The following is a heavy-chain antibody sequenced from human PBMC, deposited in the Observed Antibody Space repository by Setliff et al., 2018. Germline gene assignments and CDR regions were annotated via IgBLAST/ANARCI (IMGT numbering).Heavy chain of an antibody. CDR1: GYSISSGYY. Sequence: TSETLSLTCAVSGYSISSGYYWGWIRQPPGKGLEWIGSIYHSGSTYYNPSLKSRVTISLDTSKNQFSPKLTSVTAADTAVYYCAGGRRYDYGWDFDYWGQGTLVTVSS. J-gene: IGHJ4*02. V-gene: IGHV4-38-2*01. CDR2: IYHSGST. CDR3: AGGRRYDYGWDFDY. D-gene: IGHD4-17*01.